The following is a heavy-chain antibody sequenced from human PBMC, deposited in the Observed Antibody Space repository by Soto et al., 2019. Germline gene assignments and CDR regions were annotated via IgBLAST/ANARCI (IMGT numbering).Heavy chain of an antibody. D-gene: IGHD3-22*01. Sequence: QVQLVQSGAEVKKPGSSVKVSCKASGGTFSSYAISWVRQAPGQGLEWMGGIIPIFGTANYAQKFQGGVTITADESTSTAYMELSSLRSEDTAVYYCARKRGHYYDSSGYDDAFDIWGQGTMVTVSS. CDR2: IIPIFGTA. CDR1: GGTFSSYA. V-gene: IGHV1-69*12. CDR3: ARKRGHYYDSSGYDDAFDI. J-gene: IGHJ3*02.